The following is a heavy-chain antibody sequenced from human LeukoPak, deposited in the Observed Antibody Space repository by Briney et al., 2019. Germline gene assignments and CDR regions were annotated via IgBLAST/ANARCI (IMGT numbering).Heavy chain of an antibody. CDR1: GFTFSSYG. D-gene: IGHD3-16*01. CDR3: ARGGGYLDY. CDR2: IYSDGRT. Sequence: PGGTLRLSCAASGFTFSSYGMSWVRQAPGKGLEWVSLIYSDGRTYYADSVRGRFTISRDNSKNTLYLQMNSLRAEDTAVYYCARGGGYLDYWGQGTLVTVSS. J-gene: IGHJ4*02. V-gene: IGHV3-23*03.